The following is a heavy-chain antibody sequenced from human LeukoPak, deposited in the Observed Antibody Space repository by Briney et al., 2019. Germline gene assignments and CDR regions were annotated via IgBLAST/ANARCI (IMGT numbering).Heavy chain of an antibody. CDR2: IYYSGST. CDR3: ARATLYGSGGIDY. CDR1: GGSISSYY. J-gene: IGHJ4*02. D-gene: IGHD3-10*01. V-gene: IGHV4-59*01. Sequence: PSETLSLPCTVSGGSISSYYWSWIRQPPGKGLEWIGYIYYSGSTNYNPSLKSRVTISVDTSKNQFSLKLSSVTAADTAVYYCARATLYGSGGIDYWGQGTLVTVSS.